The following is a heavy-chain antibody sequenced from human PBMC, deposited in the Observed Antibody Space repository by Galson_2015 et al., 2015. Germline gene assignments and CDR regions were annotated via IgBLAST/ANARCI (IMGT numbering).Heavy chain of an antibody. CDR3: ARAERPLYYYYYMDV. CDR2: ISYDGSNK. J-gene: IGHJ6*03. Sequence: SLRLSCAASGFTFSSYAMHWVRQAPGKGLEWVAVISYDGSNKYYADSVKGRFTISRDNSKNTLYLQMNSLRAEDTAVYYCARAERPLYYYYYMDVWGKGTTVTVSS. D-gene: IGHD1-1*01. V-gene: IGHV3-30-3*01. CDR1: GFTFSSYA.